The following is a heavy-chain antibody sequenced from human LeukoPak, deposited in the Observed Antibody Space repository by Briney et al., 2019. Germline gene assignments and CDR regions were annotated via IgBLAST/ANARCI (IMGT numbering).Heavy chain of an antibody. CDR2: IHYSGNT. CDR3: ARRNDFDI. J-gene: IGHJ3*02. Sequence: TSETLSLTCTVSGGSISGDHWNWIRQPPGKGLEWIGYIHYSGNTNYNPSLKSRVTISVDTSKNQFSLKLSSVTAADTAVYYCARRNDFDIWGQGTMVTVSS. CDR1: GGSISGDH. V-gene: IGHV4-59*08.